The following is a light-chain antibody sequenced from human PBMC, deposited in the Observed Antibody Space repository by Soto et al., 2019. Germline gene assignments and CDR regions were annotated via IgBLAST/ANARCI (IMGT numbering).Light chain of an antibody. Sequence: EIVLTQSPGTLSLSPGERATLSCRASQSVSSSYLAWYQQKPGQAPRLLVYHATHRATGIPARFSGSGSGTDFTLNIDSVEADDFAVYYCQHYKNWPPITFGQGTRLEI. J-gene: IGKJ5*01. CDR1: QSVSSSY. CDR2: HAT. CDR3: QHYKNWPPIT. V-gene: IGKV3D-20*02.